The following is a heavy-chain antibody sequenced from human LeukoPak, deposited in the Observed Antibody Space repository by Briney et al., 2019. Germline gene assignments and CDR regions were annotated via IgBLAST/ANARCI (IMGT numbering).Heavy chain of an antibody. D-gene: IGHD3-22*01. CDR3: ASFAHSSGYYYADY. CDR1: GGSFSGNY. CDR2: INQSGST. V-gene: IGHV4-34*01. Sequence: SETPSLTCAVYGGSFSGNYWSWIRQPPGKGLEWIGEINQSGSTNYNPSLKSRVTISVDTSKNQFSLKLSSVTAADTAVYYCASFAHSSGYYYADYWGQGTLVTVSS. J-gene: IGHJ4*02.